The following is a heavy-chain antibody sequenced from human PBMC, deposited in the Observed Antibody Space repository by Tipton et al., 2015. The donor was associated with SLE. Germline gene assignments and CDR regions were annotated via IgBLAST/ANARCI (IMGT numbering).Heavy chain of an antibody. CDR1: GFTFGQYA. CDR2: VSFDGSDK. D-gene: IGHD2-21*01. J-gene: IGHJ6*02. V-gene: IGHV3-30-3*01. Sequence: SLRLSCVASGFTFGQYAMHWVRQAPGKGLDWVALVSFDGSDKYYADSVKGRFTISRDNSKNTLYLQMNSLRAEDTAVYYCAKDGPRKGNCGGDCQFMDVWGQGTTVTVSS. CDR3: AKDGPRKGNCGGDCQFMDV.